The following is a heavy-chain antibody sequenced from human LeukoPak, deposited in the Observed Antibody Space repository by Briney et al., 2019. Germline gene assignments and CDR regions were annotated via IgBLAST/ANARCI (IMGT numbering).Heavy chain of an antibody. CDR3: ARGPYYYDSSGYYDY. D-gene: IGHD3-22*01. V-gene: IGHV1-69*05. Sequence: SVKVSCKASGGTFSSYAISWVRQAPGQGLEWMGGIIPISGTANYAQKFQGRVTITTDESTSTAYMELSSLRSEDTAVYYCARGPYYYDSSGYYDYWGQGTLVTVSS. CDR2: IIPISGTA. CDR1: GGTFSSYA. J-gene: IGHJ4*02.